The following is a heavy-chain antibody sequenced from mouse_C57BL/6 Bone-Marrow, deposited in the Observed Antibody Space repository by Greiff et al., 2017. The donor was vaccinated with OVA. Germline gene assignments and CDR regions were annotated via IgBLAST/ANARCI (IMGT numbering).Heavy chain of an antibody. CDR1: GFTFSSYT. D-gene: IGHD2-3*01. V-gene: IGHV5-9*01. J-gene: IGHJ2*01. CDR2: ISGGGGNT. Sequence: EVQVVESGGGLVKPGGSLKLSCAASGFTFSSYTMSWVRQTPENRLEWVATISGGGGNTYYPDSVKGRFTISRDNAKNTLYLQMSSLRSEDTALYYCARDVYYPYYFDYWGQGTTLTVTS. CDR3: ARDVYYPYYFDY.